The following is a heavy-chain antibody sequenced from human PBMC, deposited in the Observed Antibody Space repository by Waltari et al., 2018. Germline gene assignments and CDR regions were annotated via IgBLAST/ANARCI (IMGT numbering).Heavy chain of an antibody. CDR2: IDYTGST. V-gene: IGHV4-59*01. D-gene: IGHD3-10*01. CDR1: GSSISSTL. CDR3: ARFIRGRYFDY. J-gene: IGHJ4*02. Sequence: QVQLQESGPGLVKPSETLSPTCSVSGSSISSTLWSWMRQPPGKGLEWIGNIDYTGSTKYNPSLKSRLTISVDTSKTQFSLTLSSVIAADTAVYYCARFIRGRYFDYWGQGTLVTVSS.